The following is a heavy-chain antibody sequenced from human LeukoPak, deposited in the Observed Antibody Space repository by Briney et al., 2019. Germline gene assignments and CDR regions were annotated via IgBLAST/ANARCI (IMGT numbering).Heavy chain of an antibody. CDR1: VGSISSGGYY. CDR3: ARGYSSSWSNPENWFDP. CDR2: IYYSGST. Sequence: SETLSLTCTVSVGSISSGGYYWSWIRQHPGKGLECIGYIYYSGSTYYNPSLKSRVTISVDTSKNQFSLKLSSVTAADTAVYYCARGYSSSWSNPENWFDPWGQGTLVTVSS. D-gene: IGHD6-13*01. V-gene: IGHV4-31*03. J-gene: IGHJ5*02.